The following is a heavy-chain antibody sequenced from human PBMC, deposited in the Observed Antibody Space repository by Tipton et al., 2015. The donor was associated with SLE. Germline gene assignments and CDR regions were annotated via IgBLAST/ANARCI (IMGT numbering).Heavy chain of an antibody. CDR3: ARLTPWGYDY. V-gene: IGHV4-39*07. D-gene: IGHD7-27*01. J-gene: IGHJ4*02. CDR1: GGSISSSSYY. Sequence: TLSLTCTVSGGSISSSSYYWDWIRQPPGKGLMLIGSISYSGATSYNPSLKSRVTISVDTSKNHFSLSLISVTAADTAVYYCARLTPWGYDYWGPGMLVTVSS. CDR2: ISYSGAT.